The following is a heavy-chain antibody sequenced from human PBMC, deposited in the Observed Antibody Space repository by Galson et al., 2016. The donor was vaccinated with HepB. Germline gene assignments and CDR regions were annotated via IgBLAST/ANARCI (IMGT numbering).Heavy chain of an antibody. D-gene: IGHD3-22*01. CDR3: ARSNYHDTSRAFDI. CDR2: MYYSGNA. CDR1: GGSISSLGHC. Sequence: PLSLTCTVSGGSISSLGHCWTWIRQNPEKGLQWIGYMYYSGNAHYNPSLKSRVIISIDTSKNQFSLKLSSVTAADTAVYFCARSNYHDTSRAFDIWGQGTVITVSS. V-gene: IGHV4-31*03. J-gene: IGHJ3*02.